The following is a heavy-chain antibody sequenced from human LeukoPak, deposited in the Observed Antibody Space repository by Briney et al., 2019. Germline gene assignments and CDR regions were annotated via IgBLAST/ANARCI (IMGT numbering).Heavy chain of an antibody. J-gene: IGHJ4*02. CDR2: MNPNSGNT. Sequence: ASVKVSCKASGYTFTSYDINWVRQATGQGLEWMGWMNPNSGNTGYAQKFQGRVTMTRNTSISTAYMELSSLRSEDTAVYYCARGSVAGIALHFDYWGQGTLVTVSS. D-gene: IGHD6-19*01. V-gene: IGHV1-8*01. CDR1: GYTFTSYD. CDR3: ARGSVAGIALHFDY.